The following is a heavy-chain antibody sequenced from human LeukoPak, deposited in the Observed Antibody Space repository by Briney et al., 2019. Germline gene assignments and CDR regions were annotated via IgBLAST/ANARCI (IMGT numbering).Heavy chain of an antibody. Sequence: SETLSLTCTVSGGSISSYYWSWIRQPPGKGLEWIGYIYYSGSTNYNPSLKSRVTISVDTSKNQFSLKLSSVTAADTAVYYCARDAQIDYYGSGSYNAFDIWGQGTMVTVSS. D-gene: IGHD3-10*01. CDR3: ARDAQIDYYGSGSYNAFDI. CDR1: GGSISSYY. J-gene: IGHJ3*02. CDR2: IYYSGST. V-gene: IGHV4-59*01.